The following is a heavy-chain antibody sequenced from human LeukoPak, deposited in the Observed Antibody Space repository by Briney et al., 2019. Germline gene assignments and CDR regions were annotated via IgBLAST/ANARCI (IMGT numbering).Heavy chain of an antibody. Sequence: PPETLSLTCIVSGDSISSYYWSWIRQPPVKGLEWIGYIFHSGNTNYNPSLKSRVTMSIDTSKNQFSLRLSSVTAADTAVYYCARQPYTIGAYYFDYWGPGTLVSVSS. CDR2: IFHSGNT. CDR3: ARQPYTIGAYYFDY. D-gene: IGHD1-26*01. V-gene: IGHV4-59*08. J-gene: IGHJ4*02. CDR1: GDSISSYY.